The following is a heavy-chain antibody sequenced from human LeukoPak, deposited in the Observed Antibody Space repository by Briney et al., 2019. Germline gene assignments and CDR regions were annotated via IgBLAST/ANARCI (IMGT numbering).Heavy chain of an antibody. Sequence: PSETLSLTCTVSGGSISSYYWSWIRQPPGKGLEWIGYIYYSGSTNYNPSLKSRVTISVDTSKNQFSLKLSSVTAADTAVYYCARVKQQRNHDAFDIWGQGTMVTVSS. D-gene: IGHD6-13*01. CDR2: IYYSGST. J-gene: IGHJ3*02. V-gene: IGHV4-59*01. CDR1: GGSISSYY. CDR3: ARVKQQRNHDAFDI.